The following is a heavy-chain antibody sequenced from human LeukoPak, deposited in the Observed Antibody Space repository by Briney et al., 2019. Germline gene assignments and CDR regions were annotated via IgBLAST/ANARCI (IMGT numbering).Heavy chain of an antibody. CDR1: GYTFTSYY. Sequence: ASVTVSFKASGYTFTSYYMHWVRQAPGQGLEWMGIINPSGGSTSYAQKFQGRVTMTRDTSTSTVYMELSSLRSEDTAVYYCARDRGSYVPYDYWGQGTLVTVSS. D-gene: IGHD1-26*01. CDR3: ARDRGSYVPYDY. J-gene: IGHJ4*02. CDR2: INPSGGST. V-gene: IGHV1-46*01.